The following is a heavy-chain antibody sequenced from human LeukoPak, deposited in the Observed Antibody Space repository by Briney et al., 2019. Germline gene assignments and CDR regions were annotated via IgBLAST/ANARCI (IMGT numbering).Heavy chain of an antibody. D-gene: IGHD3-3*01. J-gene: IGHJ4*02. V-gene: IGHV3-48*01. Sequence: GGSLRLSCAVSGFNFSNYNMNWVRQAPGEGLEWVSYISTSSRTIYYADSVKGRFTISRDNAKNSLYLQMNSLRAEDTAVYYCARDGYDFWSDYPTTLDYWGQGTLVTVSS. CDR1: GFNFSNYN. CDR2: ISTSSRTI. CDR3: ARDGYDFWSDYPTTLDY.